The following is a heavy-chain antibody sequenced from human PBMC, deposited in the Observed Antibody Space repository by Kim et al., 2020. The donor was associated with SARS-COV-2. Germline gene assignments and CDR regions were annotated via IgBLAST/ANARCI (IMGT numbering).Heavy chain of an antibody. D-gene: IGHD5-12*01. CDR2: IIPIFGTA. Sequence: SVKVSCKASGGTFSSYAISWVRQAPGQGLEWMGGIIPIFGTANYAQKFQGRVTITADESTSTAYMELSSLRSEDTAVYYCARDRADIVATRYYYGMDVWGQGTTVTVSS. J-gene: IGHJ6*02. CDR3: ARDRADIVATRYYYGMDV. CDR1: GGTFSSYA. V-gene: IGHV1-69*13.